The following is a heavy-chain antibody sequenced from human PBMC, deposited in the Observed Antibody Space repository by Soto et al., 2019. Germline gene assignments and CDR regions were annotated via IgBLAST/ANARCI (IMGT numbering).Heavy chain of an antibody. CDR3: ARGPRGVGYCISTSCYYFDY. CDR2: MNPNSGNT. CDR1: GYTFTSYD. Sequence: ASVKVSCKASGYTFTSYDINWVRQATGQGLEWMGWMNPNSGNTGYAQKFQGRVTMTRNTSISTAYMELSSLRSEDTAVYYCARGPRGVGYCISTSCYYFDYWGQGTLVTVSS. J-gene: IGHJ4*02. V-gene: IGHV1-8*01. D-gene: IGHD2-2*01.